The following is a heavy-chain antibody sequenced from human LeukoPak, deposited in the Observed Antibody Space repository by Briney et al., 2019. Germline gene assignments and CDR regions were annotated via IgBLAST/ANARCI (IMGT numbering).Heavy chain of an antibody. CDR2: INPNSGGT. D-gene: IGHD5-12*01. J-gene: IGHJ4*02. Sequence: ASVKVSCKASGYTFTSYYMHWVRQAPGQGLEWMGWINPNSGGTNYAQKFQGWVTMTRDTSISTAYMELSRLRSDDTAVYYCARGRGYSGYDLVDYWGREPWSPSPQ. CDR3: ARGRGYSGYDLVDY. V-gene: IGHV1-2*04. CDR1: GYTFTSYY.